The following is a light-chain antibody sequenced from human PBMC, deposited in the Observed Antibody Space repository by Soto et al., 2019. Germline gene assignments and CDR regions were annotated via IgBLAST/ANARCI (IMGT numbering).Light chain of an antibody. Sequence: QSVLTQPPSASGSPGQSVTISCTGTKNDIGVYDFVSWYQHHPGKAPRLIIYEVVQRPLGVTDRFSGSKSGNTASLTVSGLQAADEADYFCKSYAGSNTYVFGSGTKLTVL. CDR1: KNDIGVYDF. V-gene: IGLV2-8*01. CDR3: KSYAGSNTYV. J-gene: IGLJ1*01. CDR2: EVV.